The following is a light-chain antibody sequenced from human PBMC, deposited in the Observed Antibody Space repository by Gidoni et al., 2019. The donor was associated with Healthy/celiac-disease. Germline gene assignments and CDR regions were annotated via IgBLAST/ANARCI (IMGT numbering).Light chain of an antibody. Sequence: ASQSVSSSYLAWYQQKPGQAPRLLIYGASSRATGIPDRFSGRWSGTDFTLTISSLEPDDFAVYCWQQYGRSTPSFGQGTKVEIK. CDR2: GAS. V-gene: IGKV3-20*01. CDR3: QQYGRSTPS. CDR1: QSVSSSY. J-gene: IGKJ1*01.